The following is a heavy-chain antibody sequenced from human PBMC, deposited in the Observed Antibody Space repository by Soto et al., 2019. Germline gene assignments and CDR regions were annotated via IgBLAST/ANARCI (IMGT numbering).Heavy chain of an antibody. J-gene: IGHJ4*02. V-gene: IGHV1-8*01. D-gene: IGHD6-13*01. CDR3: SIAAADNHLVVLDY. CDR2: MNPNSGNT. Sequence: ASVKVSCKASGYTFTSYDINWVRQATGQGLEWMGWMNPNSGNTGYAQKFQGRVTMTRNTSISTAYMELSSLRSEDTAVYYCSIAAADNHLVVLDYWGQGTLVTVSS. CDR1: GYTFTSYD.